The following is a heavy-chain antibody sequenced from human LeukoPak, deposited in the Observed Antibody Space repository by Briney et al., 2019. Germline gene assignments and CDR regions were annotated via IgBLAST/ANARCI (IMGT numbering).Heavy chain of an antibody. J-gene: IGHJ4*02. CDR3: ARGLDIVVVVAATNRRFDY. CDR1: GGSISRYY. Sequence: SESLSLTCTVSGGSISRYYWSWIREPPGEGLGWIGYIYYSGSTNYNPCLKSRVTISVETSKNQFSLKLSSVPAADTAVYYCARGLDIVVVVAATNRRFDYWGQGTLVTVSS. D-gene: IGHD2-15*01. V-gene: IGHV4-59*01. CDR2: IYYSGST.